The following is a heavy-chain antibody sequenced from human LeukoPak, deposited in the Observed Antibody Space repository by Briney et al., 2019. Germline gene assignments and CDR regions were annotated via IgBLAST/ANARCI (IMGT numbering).Heavy chain of an antibody. D-gene: IGHD6-19*01. CDR3: AKDSQWLVREGPFDY. J-gene: IGHJ4*02. CDR1: GFTFDDYA. Sequence: PGRSLRLSCAASGFTFDDYAMHWVRQAPGKGLEWVSGISWNSGSIGYADSVKGRFTISRDNAKNSLYLQMNSLRAEDTALYYCAKDSQWLVREGPFDYWGQGTLVTVSS. CDR2: ISWNSGSI. V-gene: IGHV3-9*01.